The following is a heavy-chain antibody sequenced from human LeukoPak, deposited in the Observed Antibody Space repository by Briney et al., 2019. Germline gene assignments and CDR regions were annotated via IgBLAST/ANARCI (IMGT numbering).Heavy chain of an antibody. CDR2: FDPEDGET. V-gene: IGHV1-24*01. Sequence: ASVKVSCKVSGYTLTELSMHWVRQAPGKGLEWMGGFDPEDGETIYAQKLQGRVTMTEDTSTDTAYMELSSLRSEDTAVYYCATDVNQYYYGSGSYYPYWGQGTLVTVSS. CDR3: ATDVNQYYYGSGSYYPY. CDR1: GYTLTELS. J-gene: IGHJ4*02. D-gene: IGHD3-10*01.